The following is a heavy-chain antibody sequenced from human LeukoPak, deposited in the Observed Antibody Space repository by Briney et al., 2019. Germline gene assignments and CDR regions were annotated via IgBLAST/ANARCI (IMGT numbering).Heavy chain of an antibody. J-gene: IGHJ4*02. CDR2: INSDGSNT. CDR1: GFTFSSYW. V-gene: IGHV3-74*01. CDR3: ARARIAAGLIDY. D-gene: IGHD6-13*01. Sequence: GGSLRLSCAASGFTFSSYWMHWVRQAPGKGLVWVSRINSDGSNTSYTDSVKGRFTISRDNAKNTLYLQMNSLRAEDTAVYYCARARIAAGLIDYWGRGTLVTVSS.